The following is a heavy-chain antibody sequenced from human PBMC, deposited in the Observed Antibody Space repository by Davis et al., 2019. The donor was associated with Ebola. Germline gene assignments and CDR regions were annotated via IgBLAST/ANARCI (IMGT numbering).Heavy chain of an antibody. CDR3: ARGAAAGMGWYFDY. CDR2: ISSNWGST. CDR1: GFTFSSYA. D-gene: IGHD6-13*01. J-gene: IGHJ4*02. V-gene: IGHV3-64*02. Sequence: GSLRLSCAASGFTFSSYAMHWVRQAPGKGLEYVSAISSNWGSTYYADSVKGRFTISRDNSKNTLYLQMGSLRAEDMAVYYCARGAAAGMGWYFDYWGQGTLVTVSS.